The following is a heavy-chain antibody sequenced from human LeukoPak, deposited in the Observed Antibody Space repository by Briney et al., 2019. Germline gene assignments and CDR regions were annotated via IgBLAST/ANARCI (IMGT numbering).Heavy chain of an antibody. V-gene: IGHV4-59*01. J-gene: IGHJ3*02. Sequence: SETLSLTCTVSGGSISSYYWSWIRRPPGKGLEWIGYIYYSGSTNYNPSLKSRVTISVDTSKNQFSLKLSSVTAADTAVYYCAKGGSWRGDAFDIWGQGTMVTVSS. D-gene: IGHD1-26*01. CDR1: GGSISSYY. CDR2: IYYSGST. CDR3: AKGGSWRGDAFDI.